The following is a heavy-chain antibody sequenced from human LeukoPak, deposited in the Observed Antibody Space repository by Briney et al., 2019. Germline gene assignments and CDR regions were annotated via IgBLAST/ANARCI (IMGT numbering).Heavy chain of an antibody. Sequence: PSETLSLTCAVSGDSISTANWWSWVRQPPGKGLGWIGEIYHSGSTNYNPSLKSRVTISVDKSKNQFSLKLSSMTAADTAVYYCARGEGPAAIAWMVYYMDVWGKGTTVTVSS. J-gene: IGHJ6*03. CDR3: ARGEGPAAIAWMVYYMDV. CDR1: GDSISTANW. V-gene: IGHV4-4*02. CDR2: IYHSGST. D-gene: IGHD2-2*01.